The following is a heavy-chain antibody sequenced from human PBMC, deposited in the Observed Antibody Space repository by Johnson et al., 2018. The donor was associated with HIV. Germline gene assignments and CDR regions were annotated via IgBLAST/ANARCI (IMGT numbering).Heavy chain of an antibody. D-gene: IGHD3-3*01. Sequence: VQLVESGGGVVRPGGSLRLSSAASGFTFDDYGMSWVRQAPGNGLDWVSGINWHGGITGYADSVTGRFTISRDNSKNTLYLQMNSLRAEDTAVYYCARGAPWSGSDAFDIWGQGTMVTVSS. J-gene: IGHJ3*02. V-gene: IGHV3-20*03. CDR2: INWHGGIT. CDR3: ARGAPWSGSDAFDI. CDR1: GFTFDDYG.